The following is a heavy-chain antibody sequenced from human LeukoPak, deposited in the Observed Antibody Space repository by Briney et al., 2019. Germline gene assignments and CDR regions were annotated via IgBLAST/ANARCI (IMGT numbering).Heavy chain of an antibody. D-gene: IGHD3/OR15-3a*01. CDR1: GDSIISNIYW. J-gene: IGHJ3*01. Sequence: SETLPLTCTVSGDSIISNIYWWDWVRLPPGKGLEWIGATFYTGRTFYSPSLKSRVTISVDTSKNQFSLDLSSATAADTAVYYCARRRHNFDFYDVWGQGTRVTVSS. CDR3: ARRRHNFDFYDV. CDR2: TFYTGRT. V-gene: IGHV4-39*01.